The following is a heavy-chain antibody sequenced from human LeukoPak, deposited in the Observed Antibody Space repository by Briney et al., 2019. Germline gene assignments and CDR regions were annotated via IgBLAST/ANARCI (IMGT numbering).Heavy chain of an antibody. V-gene: IGHV1-46*01. Sequence: ASVKVSCKASGYTFTSYYMHWVRQAPGQGLEWMGIINPSGGSTSYAQKFQGRVTMTRDTSISTAYMELSRLTSDDTAMYYCAHSTTWFGRWFDPWGQGTLVTVSS. CDR1: GYTFTSYY. J-gene: IGHJ5*02. CDR2: INPSGGST. CDR3: AHSTTWFGRWFDP. D-gene: IGHD6-13*01.